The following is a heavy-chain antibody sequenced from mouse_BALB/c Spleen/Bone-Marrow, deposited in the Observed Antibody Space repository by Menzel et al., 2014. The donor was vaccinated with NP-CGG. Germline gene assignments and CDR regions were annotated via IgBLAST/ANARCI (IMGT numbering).Heavy chain of an antibody. J-gene: IGHJ3*01. Sequence: QVQLKDSAAELARPGASVKMSCKASGYTFTSYTMHWVKQRPGQGLEWIGYINPSSGYTEYNQKFKDKTTLTADKSSSTAYMQLSSLTSEDSAVYYCARWYYGYVGFAYWGQGTLVTVSA. D-gene: IGHD1-2*01. CDR2: INPSSGYT. V-gene: IGHV1-4*02. CDR3: ARWYYGYVGFAY. CDR1: GYTFTSYT.